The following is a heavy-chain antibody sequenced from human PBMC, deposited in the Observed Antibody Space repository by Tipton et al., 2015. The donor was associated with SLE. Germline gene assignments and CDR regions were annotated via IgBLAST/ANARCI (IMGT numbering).Heavy chain of an antibody. V-gene: IGHV4-61*01. CDR2: IYHSGNT. CDR1: GGSVSSGSYY. D-gene: IGHD6-13*01. J-gene: IGHJ4*02. Sequence: TLSLTCTVSGGSVSSGSYYWSWIRQPPGKGLEWIGYIYHSGNTNYNPSLKSRVTISVDTSKNQFSLKLSSVTAADTAVYYCARLTPPDARSYSSSWYGGDYWGQGTLVTVSS. CDR3: ARLTPPDARSYSSSWYGGDY.